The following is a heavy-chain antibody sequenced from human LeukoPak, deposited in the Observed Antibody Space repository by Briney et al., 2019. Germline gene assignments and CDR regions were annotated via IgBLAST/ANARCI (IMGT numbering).Heavy chain of an antibody. V-gene: IGHV3-21*01. Sequence: PGESLRLSCVASGFSFSDYTMNWVHQAPGKGLEWVSSISRTGNYIYYADSPKGRFTISRNNAKNSLYLQMNSLRAEDTAVYYCARDVLDDYYYGMDVWGQGTTVTVSS. D-gene: IGHD5/OR15-5a*01. CDR2: ISRTGNYI. J-gene: IGHJ6*02. CDR3: ARDVLDDYYYGMDV. CDR1: GFSFSDYT.